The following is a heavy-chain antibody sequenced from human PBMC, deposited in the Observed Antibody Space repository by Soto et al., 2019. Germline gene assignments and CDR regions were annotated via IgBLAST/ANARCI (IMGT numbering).Heavy chain of an antibody. D-gene: IGHD3-10*01. J-gene: IGHJ5*02. CDR3: ARHVVGELLNNWFDP. Sequence: SETLSLTCTVSGGSISSSSYYWGWIRQPPGKGLEWIGSIYYSGSTYYNPSLKSRVTISVDTSKNQFSLKLSSVTAADTAVYYCARHVVGELLNNWFDPWGQGTLVTVSS. V-gene: IGHV4-39*01. CDR2: IYYSGST. CDR1: GGSISSSSYY.